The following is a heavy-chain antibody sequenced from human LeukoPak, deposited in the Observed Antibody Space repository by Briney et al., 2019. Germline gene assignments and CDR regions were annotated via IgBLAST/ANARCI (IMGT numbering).Heavy chain of an antibody. CDR1: GFTVGSNY. CDR2: ISSSSSYI. V-gene: IGHV3-21*01. CDR3: ARPITPYANHQDAFDI. J-gene: IGHJ3*02. Sequence: PGGSLRLSCAASGFTVGSNYMSWVRQAPGKGLEWVSSISSSSSYIYYADSVKGRFTISRDNAKNSLYLQMNSLRAEDTAVYYCARPITPYANHQDAFDIWGQGTMVTVSS. D-gene: IGHD1-14*01.